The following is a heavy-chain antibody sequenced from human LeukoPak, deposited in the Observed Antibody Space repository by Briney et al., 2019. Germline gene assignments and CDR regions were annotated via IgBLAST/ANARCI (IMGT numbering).Heavy chain of an antibody. CDR1: GDSISSSRNY. V-gene: IGHV4-39*01. J-gene: IGHJ4*02. Sequence: PSETLSLTCTVSGDSISSSRNYWGWIRQPPGKGLEWIGSFYYSGNTYYNPSLKSRVTISVDTSKNQFSLKLSSVTAADTAVYSCARHEQWLVLLKYWGQGTLVTVSP. CDR3: ARHEQWLVLLKY. D-gene: IGHD6-19*01. CDR2: FYYSGNT.